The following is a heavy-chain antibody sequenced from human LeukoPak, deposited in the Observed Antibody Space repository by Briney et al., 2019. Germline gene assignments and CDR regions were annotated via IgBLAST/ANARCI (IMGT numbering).Heavy chain of an antibody. CDR3: AKDSRD. CDR1: GFTFCSYG. Sequence: GRSLRLSCAASGFTFCSYGMHWVRQAPGKGLEWVAVISYDGSNKYYADSVKGRFTISRDNSKNTLYLQMNSLRAEDTAVYYCAKDSRDWGQGTLVTVSS. V-gene: IGHV3-30*18. J-gene: IGHJ4*02. CDR2: ISYDGSNK.